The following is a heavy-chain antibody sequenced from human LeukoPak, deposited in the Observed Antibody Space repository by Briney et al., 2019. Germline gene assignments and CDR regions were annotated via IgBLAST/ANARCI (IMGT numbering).Heavy chain of an antibody. V-gene: IGHV3-33*06. CDR2: IWYDGSKK. CDR3: AKGAHIYGDYGAFDI. J-gene: IGHJ3*02. Sequence: PGGSLRLSCAASGFTFSNYGMHWVRQAPGKGLEWVAVIWYDGSKKYYPDSVKGRFTISRDSSENTLYLQMNSLRAEDTAVYYCAKGAHIYGDYGAFDIWGQGTMVTVSS. CDR1: GFTFSNYG. D-gene: IGHD4-17*01.